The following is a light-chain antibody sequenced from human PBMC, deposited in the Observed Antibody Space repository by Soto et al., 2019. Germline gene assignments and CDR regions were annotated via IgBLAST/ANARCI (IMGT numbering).Light chain of an antibody. Sequence: DIQMTQSPSSLSAPVGDRVTITCRASQSISSYLNWYQQKPGKAPKLLIYAASSLQSGVPSRFGGSGSGTDFTLTISSLQPEDFATYYCQQSYSTPRTFGQGTKVDIK. CDR2: AAS. CDR1: QSISSY. V-gene: IGKV1-39*01. CDR3: QQSYSTPRT. J-gene: IGKJ1*01.